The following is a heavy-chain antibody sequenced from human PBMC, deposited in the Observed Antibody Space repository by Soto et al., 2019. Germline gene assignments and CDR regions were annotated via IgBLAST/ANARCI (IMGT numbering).Heavy chain of an antibody. V-gene: IGHV3-23*01. Sequence: EVQLLESGGGLVQPGGSLRLSCAASGFTFSSYAMSWVRQAPGQGLEWVSAVSGSGGSTYYADSVKGRFTISRDNSKNTLYLQMNSLRAEDTAVYYCAKASGWFREFDYWGQGTMVTVSS. CDR1: GFTFSSYA. CDR2: VSGSGGST. D-gene: IGHD3-10*01. CDR3: AKASGWFREFDY. J-gene: IGHJ4*02.